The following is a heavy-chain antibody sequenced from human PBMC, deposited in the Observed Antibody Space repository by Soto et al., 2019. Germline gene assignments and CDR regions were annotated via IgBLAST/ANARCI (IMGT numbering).Heavy chain of an antibody. D-gene: IGHD6-6*01. J-gene: IGHJ4*02. Sequence: SETLSLTCTVSGGSISSYYWSWIRQPPGKGLEWIGYIYYSGSTNYNPSLKSRVTISVDTSKNQFSLKLSSVTAADTAVYYCVRGVSIAARQGFDYWGQGTLVTVSS. CDR3: VRGVSIAARQGFDY. CDR2: IYYSGST. V-gene: IGHV4-59*01. CDR1: GGSISSYY.